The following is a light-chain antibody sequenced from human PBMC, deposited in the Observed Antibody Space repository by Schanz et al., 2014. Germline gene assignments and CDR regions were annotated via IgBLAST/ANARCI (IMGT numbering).Light chain of an antibody. Sequence: EIVLTQSPGTLSLSPGGRATLSCRASQSVTSNYFAWYQQKPGQAPRLLIYGASSRANGIPDRFSGSGSGTDFTLTISRLEPEDFAVYYCQQYGSSPRYTFGQGTKLEIK. J-gene: IGKJ2*01. CDR3: QQYGSSPRYT. CDR1: QSVTSNY. V-gene: IGKV3-20*01. CDR2: GAS.